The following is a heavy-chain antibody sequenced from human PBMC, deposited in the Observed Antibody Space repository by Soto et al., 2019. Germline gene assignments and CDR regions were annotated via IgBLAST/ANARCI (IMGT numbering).Heavy chain of an antibody. Sequence: EVQLVESGGGLVQPGGSLRLSCAASGFSFRGYGLTWVRQAPGKGLEWVSAISSSSGSTFYADSVKGRFIISRDNSKNTPYLQMNSLRVEDTAVYYCTKPPSIKYGFDYWGQGTLVAVSS. CDR2: ISSSSGST. CDR3: TKPPSIKYGFDY. V-gene: IGHV3-23*04. J-gene: IGHJ4*02. CDR1: GFSFRGYG. D-gene: IGHD1-20*01.